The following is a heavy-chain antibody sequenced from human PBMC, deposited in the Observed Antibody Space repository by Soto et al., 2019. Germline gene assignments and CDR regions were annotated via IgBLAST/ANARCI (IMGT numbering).Heavy chain of an antibody. V-gene: IGHV1-69*13. CDR3: ARQFDYESSGYYYAY. CDR2: ITPRFGTA. D-gene: IGHD3-22*01. J-gene: IGHJ4*02. CDR1: GYTFTSYY. Sequence: SVEVTCKESGYTFTSYYMHWVRQAHGQGLEWMGRITPRFGTANYAQKFQGRVTIAADESTSTAYMELSSLRSEDTAVYYCARQFDYESSGYYYAYWGQGTVVTVSS.